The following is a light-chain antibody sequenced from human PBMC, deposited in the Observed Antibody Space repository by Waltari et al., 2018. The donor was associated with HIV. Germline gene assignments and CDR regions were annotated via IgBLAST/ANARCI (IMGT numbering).Light chain of an antibody. Sequence: HSLLTQPPSVSGAPGQRVPIPCTGTSSNLGAGYDVPWYQKYPGTAPKLLIFQNINRPSGVPDRFSGSKSVTSASLVITGLQAEDEADYYCQSYDRRLMWVFGGGTSLTV. CDR3: QSYDRRLMWV. CDR1: SSNLGAGYD. V-gene: IGLV1-40*01. J-gene: IGLJ2*01. CDR2: QNI.